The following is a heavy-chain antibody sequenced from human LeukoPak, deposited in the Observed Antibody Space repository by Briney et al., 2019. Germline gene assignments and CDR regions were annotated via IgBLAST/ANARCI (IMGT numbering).Heavy chain of an antibody. V-gene: IGHV3-33*01. Sequence: GGALRLSCAASAFTFISYAMHWVRQAPGKGLEGVAVICYDGSDKYYADSVKGRFTISRDNSRNTLHLQMNSLRAEDTAVYYCARDSAAGGQLWLAYWGQGTLVTVSS. CDR3: ARDSAAGGQLWLAY. J-gene: IGHJ4*02. CDR1: AFTFISYA. D-gene: IGHD5-18*01. CDR2: ICYDGSDK.